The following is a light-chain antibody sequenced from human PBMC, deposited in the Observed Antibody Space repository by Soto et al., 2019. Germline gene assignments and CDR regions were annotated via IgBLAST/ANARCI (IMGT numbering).Light chain of an antibody. CDR2: KAS. V-gene: IGKV1-5*03. CDR3: QQYYSYSET. J-gene: IGKJ1*01. CDR1: QSISSW. Sequence: DIQMTQSPSTLSASVGDRVTITCRASQSISSWLAWYQQKSGKAPKLLIYKASSLKSGVPSRFSGSGSGTEFTLTISSLEPDDFASYYCQQYYSYSETFGQGTKVDIK.